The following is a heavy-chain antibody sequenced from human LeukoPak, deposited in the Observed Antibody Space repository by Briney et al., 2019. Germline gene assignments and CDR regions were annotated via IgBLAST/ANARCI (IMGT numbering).Heavy chain of an antibody. CDR3: ARDDYDILTGYYMGHAFDI. J-gene: IGHJ3*02. V-gene: IGHV1-18*04. D-gene: IGHD3-9*01. CDR1: GYTFTSYG. CDR2: NSAYNGNT. Sequence: ASVKVSCKASGYTFTSYGISWVRQAPGQGLEWMGWNSAYNGNTNYAQKLQGRVTMTTDTSTSTAYMELRSLRSDDTAVYYCARDDYDILTGYYMGHAFDIWGQGTMVTVSS.